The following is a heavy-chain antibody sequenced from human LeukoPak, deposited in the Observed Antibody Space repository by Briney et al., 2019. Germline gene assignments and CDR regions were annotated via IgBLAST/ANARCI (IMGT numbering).Heavy chain of an antibody. Sequence: GGSLRLSCAASGFTFSDHYMDWVRQAPGKGLEWVGRIRNKVNSHTTEYSASVKGRFTISRDDSTNSVYLQMNSLKTEDTAVYYCVAMLRGVGYWGQGTLVTVSS. D-gene: IGHD3-10*01. CDR2: IRNKVNSHTT. J-gene: IGHJ4*02. V-gene: IGHV3-72*01. CDR1: GFTFSDHY. CDR3: VAMLRGVGY.